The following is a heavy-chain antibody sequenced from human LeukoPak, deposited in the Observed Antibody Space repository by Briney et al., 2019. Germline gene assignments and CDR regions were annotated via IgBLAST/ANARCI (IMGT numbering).Heavy chain of an antibody. CDR3: ARVGRSSYYYDSSGYYSLDY. J-gene: IGHJ4*02. CDR2: IYYSGST. CDR1: GGSISSGGYY. V-gene: IGHV4-31*03. D-gene: IGHD3-22*01. Sequence: PSETLSLTCTVSGGSISSGGYYWSWIRQHPGKGLEWIGHIYYSGSTYYNPSLKSRVTISVDTSRNQFSLKLSSVTAADTAVYYCARVGRSSYYYDSSGYYSLDYWGQGTLVTVSS.